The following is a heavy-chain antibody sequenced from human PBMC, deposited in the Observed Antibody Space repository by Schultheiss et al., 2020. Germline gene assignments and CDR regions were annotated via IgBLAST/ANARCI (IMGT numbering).Heavy chain of an antibody. V-gene: IGHV4-59*08. Sequence: SETLSLTCTVSGGSITGSHYWSWIRQPPGKGLEWIGYIYYSGTTKYNASLKSRVAISMDTSKTQFSLSLSSVTAADTAVYYCARPPAIWGQGTTVTVSS. CDR3: ARPPAI. CDR2: IYYSGTT. CDR1: GGSITGSHY. J-gene: IGHJ6*02.